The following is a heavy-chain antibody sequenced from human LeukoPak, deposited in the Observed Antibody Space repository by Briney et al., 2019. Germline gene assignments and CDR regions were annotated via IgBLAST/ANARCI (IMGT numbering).Heavy chain of an antibody. CDR2: INSKSGGA. D-gene: IGHD6-25*01. CDR1: GYTFTSYG. J-gene: IGHJ4*02. CDR3: ARNAAGVDY. Sequence: ASVKVSCKASGYTFTSYGISWVRQAPGQGLEWMGWINSKSGGATYAQTFQGRITMTRDTSTSTAYMELSRLTSDDTAVYYCARNAAGVDYWGQGTLVTVSS. V-gene: IGHV1-2*02.